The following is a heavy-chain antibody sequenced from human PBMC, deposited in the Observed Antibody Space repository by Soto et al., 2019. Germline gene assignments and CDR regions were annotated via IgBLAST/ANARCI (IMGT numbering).Heavy chain of an antibody. J-gene: IGHJ6*02. CDR2: IDPSDSYT. Sequence: PXGSLKISGKGSGYSFTSYWISWVRQMPGKGLEWMGSIDPSDSYTNYSPSFQGHVTISADKSISTAYLQWSSLKASDTAMYYCASHPTDPHPITIFGVVGNYYYYGMDVWGQGTTVTGSS. CDR1: GYSFTSYW. D-gene: IGHD3-3*01. V-gene: IGHV5-10-1*01. CDR3: ASHPTDPHPITIFGVVGNYYYYGMDV.